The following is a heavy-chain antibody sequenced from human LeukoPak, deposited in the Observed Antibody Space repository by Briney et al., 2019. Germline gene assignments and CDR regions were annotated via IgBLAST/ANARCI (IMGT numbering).Heavy chain of an antibody. Sequence: PGGSLRLSCAASGFTFSSYGMHWVRQAPGKGLEWVAVISYDGSNKYYADSVKGRFTISRDNSKNTLYLQMNSLRADDTAVYYCARVERYHYDSSSYYTHCLLEYWGQVPQVTVSS. CDR2: ISYDGSNK. CDR3: ARVERYHYDSSSYYTHCLLEY. V-gene: IGHV3-30*03. CDR1: GFTFSSYG. D-gene: IGHD3-22*01. J-gene: IGHJ4*02.